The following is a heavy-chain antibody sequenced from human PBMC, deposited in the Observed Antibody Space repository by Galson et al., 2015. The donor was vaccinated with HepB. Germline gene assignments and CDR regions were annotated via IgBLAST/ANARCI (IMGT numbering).Heavy chain of an antibody. J-gene: IGHJ2*01. CDR3: ARGDRTIVVVPAAIGGGWYFDL. Sequence: SLRLSCAASGFTFSSYWMHWVRQAPGKGLVWVSRINSDGSSTSYADSVKGRFTISRDNAKNTLYLQMNSLRAEDTAVYYCARGDRTIVVVPAAIGGGWYFDLWGRGTLVTVSS. V-gene: IGHV3-74*01. CDR1: GFTFSSYW. CDR2: INSDGSST. D-gene: IGHD2-2*01.